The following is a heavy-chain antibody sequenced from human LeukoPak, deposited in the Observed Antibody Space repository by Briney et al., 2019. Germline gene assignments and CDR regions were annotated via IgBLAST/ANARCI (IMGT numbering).Heavy chain of an antibody. V-gene: IGHV1-8*01. CDR1: GYTFTSYD. CDR3: ARAAPPPRAAAGPRRWFDP. CDR2: MNPNSGNT. J-gene: IGHJ5*02. Sequence: PWASVKVSCKASGYTFTSYDINWVRQATGQGLEWMGWMNPNSGNTGYAQKFQGRVTMTRNTSISTAYMELSSLRSEDTAVYYCARAAPPPRAAAGPRRWFDPWGQGTLVTVSS. D-gene: IGHD6-13*01.